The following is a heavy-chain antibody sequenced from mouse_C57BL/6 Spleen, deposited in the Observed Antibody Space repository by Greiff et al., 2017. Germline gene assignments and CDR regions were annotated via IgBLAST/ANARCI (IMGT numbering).Heavy chain of an antibody. V-gene: IGHV1-52*01. Sequence: QVQLQQPGAELVRPGSSVKLSCKASGYTFASYWMHWVKQRPIQGLEWIGNIDPSDSETHYNQKFKDKATLTVDKSSSTAYMQLSSLTSEDSAVYYCARREDYGFDYWGQGTTLTVSS. CDR3: ARREDYGFDY. D-gene: IGHD1-1*01. J-gene: IGHJ2*01. CDR1: GYTFASYW. CDR2: IDPSDSET.